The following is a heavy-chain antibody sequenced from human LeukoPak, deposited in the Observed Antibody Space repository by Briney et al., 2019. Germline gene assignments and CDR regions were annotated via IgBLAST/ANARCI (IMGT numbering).Heavy chain of an antibody. J-gene: IGHJ6*02. CDR2: ISGGSEDS. CDR3: GRTIAQYSNSWLYYFYGLDV. V-gene: IGHV3-23*01. D-gene: IGHD6-13*01. CDR1: GFTFGGCA. Sequence: PGGSLRLSCTASGFTFGGCAMTWVRQAPGKGLEWVSSISGGSEDSYYADSVKGRFTISRDNSRSTLYLQMNSLRADDTAVYYCGRTIAQYSNSWLYYFYGLDVWGQGTTVTVSS.